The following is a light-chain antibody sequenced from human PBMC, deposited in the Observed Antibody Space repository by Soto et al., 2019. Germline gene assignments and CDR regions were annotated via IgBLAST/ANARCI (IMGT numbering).Light chain of an antibody. CDR3: SSWDDRLTVV. CDR2: SDD. V-gene: IGLV1-44*01. J-gene: IGLJ2*01. Sequence: QSVLTQPPSASATPGQRVTISCSGSNSNVGGKAVTWYQQIPGAAPKVVIHSDDQRPSGVPDRFSGSKSGTSASLAINAVQSEDEADYFCSSWDDRLTVVFGGGTQLTVL. CDR1: NSNVGGKA.